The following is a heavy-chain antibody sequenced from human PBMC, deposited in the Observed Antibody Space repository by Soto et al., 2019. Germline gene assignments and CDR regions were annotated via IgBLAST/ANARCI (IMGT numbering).Heavy chain of an antibody. Sequence: GGSLRLSCAASGFTCSNYVMSWVRQAPGKGLEWVSSISGSGDNTYYADSVKGRFTISRDNSKNTLFLQINSLRAEDPAVYYFVKFSFVLPLVFAYRGQRTSVPVS. CDR3: VKFSFVLPLVFAY. D-gene: IGHD6-6*01. J-gene: IGHJ1*01. CDR1: GFTCSNYV. V-gene: IGHV3-23*01. CDR2: ISGSGDNT.